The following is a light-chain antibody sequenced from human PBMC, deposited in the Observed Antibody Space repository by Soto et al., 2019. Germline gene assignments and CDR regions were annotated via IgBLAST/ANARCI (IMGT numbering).Light chain of an antibody. CDR1: QAISTY. V-gene: IGKV1-9*01. CDR2: AAS. J-gene: IGKJ4*01. CDR3: QQLNAYPLT. Sequence: DIQLTPSPSLLSASVGDRVTITCLASQAISTYLAWYQQTSGKAPKLLISAASTLQRGVPSRFRGSGSGTQFTLTISSLQPEDFATYYCQQLNAYPLTCGGGTTGAIK.